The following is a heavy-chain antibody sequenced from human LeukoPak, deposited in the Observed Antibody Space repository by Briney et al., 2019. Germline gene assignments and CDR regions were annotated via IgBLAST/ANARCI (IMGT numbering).Heavy chain of an antibody. D-gene: IGHD6-13*01. J-gene: IGHJ5*02. CDR3: ARSGSSWYHNWFDP. V-gene: IGHV3-30*04. Sequence: GSLRLSCAASGFTFSSYAMHWVRQAPGKGLEWVAVISYDGSNKYYADSVKGRFTISRDNSKNTLYLQMNSLRAEDTAVYYCARSGSSWYHNWFDPWGQGTLVTVSS. CDR2: ISYDGSNK. CDR1: GFTFSSYA.